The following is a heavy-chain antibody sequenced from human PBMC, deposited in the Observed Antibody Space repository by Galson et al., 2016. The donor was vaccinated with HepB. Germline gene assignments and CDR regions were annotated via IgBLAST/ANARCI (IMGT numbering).Heavy chain of an antibody. CDR1: GYTFSDNL. D-gene: IGHD2-21*01. J-gene: IGHJ3*01. CDR2: INPNRGVT. Sequence: SVKVSCKASGYTFSDNLIHWVRQAPGQGLEWVGWINPNRGVTVFAQKFQGRITVTMDTSIKTVYMELRNLRSGDTACYYCARDKGSEKGVLIDFPDYAFDFWGQGTMVTVSS. CDR3: ARDKGSEKGVLIDFPDYAFDF. V-gene: IGHV1-2*02.